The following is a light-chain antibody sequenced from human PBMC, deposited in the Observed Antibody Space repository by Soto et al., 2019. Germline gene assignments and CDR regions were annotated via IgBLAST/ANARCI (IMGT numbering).Light chain of an antibody. CDR3: SSHINTSRYV. CDR1: SSDVGKYDR. V-gene: IGLV2-18*02. J-gene: IGLJ1*01. CDR2: EVT. Sequence: QSVLTQPPSVSGSPGQSVTISCTGTSSDVGKYDRVSWYQQFPGTAPKLIIYEVTNRPSGVPARFSGSKSGNTASLTISGLQAVYEADYYCSSHINTSRYVVGTGTKVTVL.